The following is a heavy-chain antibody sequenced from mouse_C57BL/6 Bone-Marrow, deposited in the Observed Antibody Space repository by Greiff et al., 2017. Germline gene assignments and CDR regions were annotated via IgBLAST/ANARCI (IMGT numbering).Heavy chain of an antibody. V-gene: IGHV1-82*01. CDR2: IYPGDGDT. D-gene: IGHD3-2*02. CDR1: GYAFSSSW. Sequence: VKLMESGPELVKPGASVKISCKASGYAFSSSWMNWVKQRPGKGLEWIGRIYPGDGDTNYNGKFKGKATLTADKSSSTAYMQLSGLTSEDSAVYFCARGGSSGPFAYWGQGTLVTVSA. J-gene: IGHJ3*01. CDR3: ARGGSSGPFAY.